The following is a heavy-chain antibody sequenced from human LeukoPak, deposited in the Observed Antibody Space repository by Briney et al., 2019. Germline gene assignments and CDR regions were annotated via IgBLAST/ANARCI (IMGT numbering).Heavy chain of an antibody. V-gene: IGHV4-28*01. J-gene: IGHJ3*02. CDR1: GDSISSNYW. Sequence: SETLSLTCAVSGDSISSNYWWSWIRQSPEKGLEWIGYIYYSGSTHQNPSLQSRLTMSVDTSKNQFSLKLSSVTAVDTAVYYCARKGSGWYALDIWGQGTTVTVSS. CDR3: ARKGSGWYALDI. D-gene: IGHD6-19*01. CDR2: IYYSGST.